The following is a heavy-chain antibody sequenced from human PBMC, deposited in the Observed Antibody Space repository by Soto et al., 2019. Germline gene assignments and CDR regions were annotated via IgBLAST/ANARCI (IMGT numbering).Heavy chain of an antibody. CDR1: GYTFSGYF. J-gene: IGHJ4*02. CDR3: ARDLRSGYDTHFDC. Sequence: ASVKVSCKASGYTFSGYFMHWVRQAPGQGLEWMGWINPKTGVTNYAQKFQGRVTMTRDTSISAVFMDLTSLTSADTAIYYCARDLRSGYDTHFDCWGQGTLVTVS. CDR2: INPKTGVT. D-gene: IGHD5-12*01. V-gene: IGHV1-2*02.